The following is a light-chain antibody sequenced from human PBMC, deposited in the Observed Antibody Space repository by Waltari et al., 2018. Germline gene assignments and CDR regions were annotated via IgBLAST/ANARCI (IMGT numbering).Light chain of an antibody. V-gene: IGLV2-11*01. CDR1: ISHVGAYNY. J-gene: IGLJ2*01. CDR3: CSYAGNAV. Sequence: QSALTQPRSVSGSPGQSVTISCTATISHVGAYNYGSWYQQYPGKAPKLIIYDVNKRPSGVPDRFSGSKSGNTASLTISGLQAEDEADYYCCSYAGNAVFGGGTKLTVL. CDR2: DVN.